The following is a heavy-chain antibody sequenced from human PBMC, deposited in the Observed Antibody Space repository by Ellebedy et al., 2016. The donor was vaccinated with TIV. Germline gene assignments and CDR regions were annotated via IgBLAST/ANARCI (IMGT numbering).Heavy chain of an antibody. D-gene: IGHD4-11*01. CDR1: GGSIDSYY. Sequence: SETLSLTXSVSGGSIDSYYWSWIRQPPGRGLEYNGYINYSGRTNFNPSLKSRVTLSVDLSKNQFSLRLTSVTAADTAVYYCAREDSNYSDRYYYYGLDVWGQGTTVTVPS. V-gene: IGHV4-59*01. J-gene: IGHJ6*02. CDR2: INYSGRT. CDR3: AREDSNYSDRYYYYGLDV.